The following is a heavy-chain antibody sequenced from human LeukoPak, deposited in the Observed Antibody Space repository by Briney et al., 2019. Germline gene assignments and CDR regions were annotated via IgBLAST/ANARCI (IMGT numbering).Heavy chain of an antibody. Sequence: GGSLRLSCAASGFTFGRFEMNWVRQGPGKGLEWVSYISGSGSTKYYAETAKGRFTISRDNGKNSLYLQMNSLRAEDTAVYYCARDYGGVMFDSWGQGTLVTVSS. D-gene: IGHD4-23*01. CDR3: ARDYGGVMFDS. CDR1: GFTFGRFE. V-gene: IGHV3-48*03. J-gene: IGHJ4*02. CDR2: ISGSGSTK.